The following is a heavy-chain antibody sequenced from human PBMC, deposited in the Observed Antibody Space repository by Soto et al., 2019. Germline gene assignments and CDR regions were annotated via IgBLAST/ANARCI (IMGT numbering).Heavy chain of an antibody. CDR2: ISNSGVDT. CDR1: GFTFSTYA. CDR3: ASESAVAAYFDY. D-gene: IGHD6-13*01. V-gene: IGHV3-23*01. J-gene: IGHJ4*02. Sequence: VGSLRLSCAASGFTFSTYAMSWVRQAPGKGLEWVSTISNSGVDTYYAASVKGRFTISRDNSKNTLYLQMSSLRAEDTALYFSASESAVAAYFDYWGQGTLVTVSS.